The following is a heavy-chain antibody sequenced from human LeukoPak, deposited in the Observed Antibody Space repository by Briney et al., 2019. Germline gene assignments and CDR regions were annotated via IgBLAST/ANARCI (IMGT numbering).Heavy chain of an antibody. CDR2: IIPIFGTT. V-gene: IGHV1-69*13. CDR1: GGTFSSYA. CDR3: ARDSYCSSTSCWVFDY. D-gene: IGHD2-2*01. Sequence: SVKVSCKASGGTFSSYAISWVRQPPGQGLEWMGGIIPIFGTTNYAQKFQGRVTTTADESTRTAYMELSSLRSEDTAVYYCARDSYCSSTSCWVFDYWGQGTLVTVSS. J-gene: IGHJ4*02.